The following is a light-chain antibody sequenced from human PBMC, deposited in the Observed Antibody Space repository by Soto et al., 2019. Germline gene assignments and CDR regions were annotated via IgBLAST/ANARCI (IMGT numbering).Light chain of an antibody. CDR2: AAT. V-gene: IGKV1-39*01. Sequence: DIQMTQSPSSLPASVGDRVTITCRASQSISRYVNWYQQKPGKAPQLLIYAATSLQSGVPSRFSGSGSGTDFTLTISSLQPEDFATYYCQQTYVDLGTFGQGTKVDI. CDR3: QQTYVDLGT. J-gene: IGKJ1*01. CDR1: QSISRY.